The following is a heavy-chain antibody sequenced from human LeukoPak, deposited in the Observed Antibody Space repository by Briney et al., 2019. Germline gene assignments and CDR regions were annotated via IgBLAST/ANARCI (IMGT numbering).Heavy chain of an antibody. D-gene: IGHD5-12*01. CDR3: ARGASPTSFDY. V-gene: IGHV3-48*03. CDR1: GFTFSSYE. CDR2: ISSSGSTI. Sequence: GGSLRLSCAASGFTFSSYEMNWVRQAPGKGLEWVSYISSSGSTIYYADSVKGRLTISRDNAKNSLYLQMNSLRAEDTAVYYCARGASPTSFDYWGQGTLVTVSS. J-gene: IGHJ4*02.